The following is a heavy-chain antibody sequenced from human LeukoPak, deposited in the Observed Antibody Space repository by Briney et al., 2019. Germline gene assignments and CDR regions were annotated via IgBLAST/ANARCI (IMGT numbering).Heavy chain of an antibody. CDR3: AKDLNYYDSSGLWGY. D-gene: IGHD3-22*01. J-gene: IGHJ4*02. CDR1: GFTFRKYW. CDR2: IKQDGSEK. Sequence: QAGGSLRLSCAASGFTFRKYWMSWVRQVPGKGLEWVANIKQDGSEKYYVDSVKGRFTISRDNAKNSLYLQMNSLRAEDTAVYYCAKDLNYYDSSGLWGYWGQGTLVTVSS. V-gene: IGHV3-7*03.